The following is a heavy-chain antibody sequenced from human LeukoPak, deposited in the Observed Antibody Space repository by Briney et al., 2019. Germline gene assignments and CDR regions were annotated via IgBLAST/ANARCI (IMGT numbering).Heavy chain of an antibody. D-gene: IGHD1-26*01. Sequence: PGGSLRPSCAASGFTFSNFLMTWVRQAPVKGPEWVSAISGSGGDTYYADSVKGRFTISRDNSKNTLYLQMNSLRAEDTAVYYCAKKGATTGDFDYWGQGTLVTVSS. V-gene: IGHV3-23*01. CDR1: GFTFSNFL. CDR2: ISGSGGDT. CDR3: AKKGATTGDFDY. J-gene: IGHJ4*02.